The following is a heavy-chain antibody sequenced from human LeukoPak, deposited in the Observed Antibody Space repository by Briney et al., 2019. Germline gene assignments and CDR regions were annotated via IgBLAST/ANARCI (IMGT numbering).Heavy chain of an antibody. D-gene: IGHD3-10*01. Sequence: PSETLSLTCTVSGYSISSGYYWGWIRQPPGKGLEWIGSIYHSGSTYYNPSLKSRVTISVGTSKNQFSLKLSSVTAADTAVYYCARGRRGGTMVRGVIFDYWGQGTLVTVSS. CDR2: IYHSGST. V-gene: IGHV4-38-2*02. CDR1: GYSISSGYY. CDR3: ARGRRGGTMVRGVIFDY. J-gene: IGHJ4*02.